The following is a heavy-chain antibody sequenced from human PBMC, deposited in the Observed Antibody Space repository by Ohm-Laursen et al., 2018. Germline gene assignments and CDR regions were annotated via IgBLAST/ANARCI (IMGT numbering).Heavy chain of an antibody. Sequence: SLRLSCTASGFTYSNYWKHWVRQPPGKGLVWVSRMNGDGSSTFYADSVKGRFIISRDNAKSKLYLQMNSLRAEDTAVYYCARAGYSYGYALHWGQGTLVTVSS. D-gene: IGHD5-18*01. CDR1: GFTYSNYW. CDR3: ARAGYSYGYALH. CDR2: MNGDGSST. J-gene: IGHJ4*02. V-gene: IGHV3-74*01.